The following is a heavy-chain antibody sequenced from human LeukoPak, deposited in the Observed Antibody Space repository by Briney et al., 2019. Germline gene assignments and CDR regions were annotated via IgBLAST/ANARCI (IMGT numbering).Heavy chain of an antibody. CDR2: IKQDGSEK. V-gene: IGHV3-7*01. CDR3: ARWAAAGLNDY. D-gene: IGHD6-13*01. Sequence: GGSLRLSCAASGFTFSSYWMRWVRHAPGKGLGWVANIKQDGSEKYYVDSVKGRFTISRDNAKNSLYLQMNSLRAEDTAVYYCARWAAAGLNDYWGQGTLVTVSS. J-gene: IGHJ4*02. CDR1: GFTFSSYW.